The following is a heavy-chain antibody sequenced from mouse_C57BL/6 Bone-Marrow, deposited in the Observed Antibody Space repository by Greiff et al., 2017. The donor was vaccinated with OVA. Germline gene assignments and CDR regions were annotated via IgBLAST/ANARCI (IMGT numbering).Heavy chain of an antibody. Sequence: EVQRVESGGGLVKPGGSLKLSCAASGFTFSSYAMSWVRQTPEKRLEWVATISDGGSYTYYPDNVKGRFTISRDNAKNNLYLQMSHLKSEDTAMYYCARPIYYGRGAWFAYWGQGTLVTVSA. J-gene: IGHJ3*01. CDR3: ARPIYYGRGAWFAY. CDR1: GFTFSSYA. V-gene: IGHV5-4*01. D-gene: IGHD1-1*01. CDR2: ISDGGSYT.